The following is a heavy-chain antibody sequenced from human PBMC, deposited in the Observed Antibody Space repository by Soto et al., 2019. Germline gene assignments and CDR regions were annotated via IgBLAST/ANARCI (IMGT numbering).Heavy chain of an antibody. Sequence: SETLSLTCAVYGGSLSAYYWSWIRQPPGKGLEWIGEINPSGTTNYNPSLKSRVTISVDTSKNQFSLKLSSVTAADTAVYHCALAPAAHILHWGQGTLVTVSS. D-gene: IGHD2-2*01. CDR1: GGSLSAYY. V-gene: IGHV4-34*01. CDR3: ALAPAAHILH. J-gene: IGHJ1*01. CDR2: INPSGTT.